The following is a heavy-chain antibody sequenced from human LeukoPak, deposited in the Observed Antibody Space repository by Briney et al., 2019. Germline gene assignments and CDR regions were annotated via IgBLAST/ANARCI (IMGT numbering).Heavy chain of an antibody. CDR3: AKSQLRYFDWLGPYFDY. CDR2: ISGSGGST. Sequence: GGSLRLSCAASGFTFSSYAMSWVRQAPGKGLEWVSAISGSGGSTYYADSVKGRFTISRDNSKNTLYLQMNSLRAEDTAVYYCAKSQLRYFDWLGPYFDYWGQGTLVTVSS. V-gene: IGHV3-23*01. D-gene: IGHD3-9*01. J-gene: IGHJ4*02. CDR1: GFTFSSYA.